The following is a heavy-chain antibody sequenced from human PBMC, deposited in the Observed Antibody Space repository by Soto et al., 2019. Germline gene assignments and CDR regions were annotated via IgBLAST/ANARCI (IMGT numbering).Heavy chain of an antibody. V-gene: IGHV1-46*03. CDR1: GYTFTSYY. J-gene: IGHJ1*01. D-gene: IGHD2-2*01. Sequence: QVQLVQSGAEVQKPGASVKVSCKAPGYTFTSYYMHWVRQAPGQGLEWMGIINPSGGSTSYAQKFQGRVTMTRDTSTSTVYMELSSLRSEDTAVYYCARGWGSTSFRRAEYFQHWGQGTLVTVSS. CDR3: ARGWGSTSFRRAEYFQH. CDR2: INPSGGST.